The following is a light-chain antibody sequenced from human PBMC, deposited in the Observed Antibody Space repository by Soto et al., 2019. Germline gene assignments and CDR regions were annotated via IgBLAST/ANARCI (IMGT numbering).Light chain of an antibody. J-gene: IGKJ1*01. CDR1: QSVRSD. CDR2: GAS. CDR3: QQYNNWPRT. V-gene: IGKV3-15*01. Sequence: EIVMTQSPATLSVSPGERATLSCRASQSVRSDLVWYQQKPAQAPRLLIYGASTRATAIPARYSGSESGTELNLTISSLQSEDFAVYYCQQYNNWPRTFGQGTKVEIK.